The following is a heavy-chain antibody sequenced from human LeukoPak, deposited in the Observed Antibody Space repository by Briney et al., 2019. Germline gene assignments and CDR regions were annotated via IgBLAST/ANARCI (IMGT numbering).Heavy chain of an antibody. CDR2: IYYSGST. Sequence: SETLSLTCTVSGGSISSYYWSWIRQPPGKGLEWIGYIYYSGSTNYNPSLKSRVTISVDTSKNQFSLKLSSVTAADTAVYYCARGPRSGWYPSCYDYWGQGTLVTVSS. CDR1: GGSISSYY. J-gene: IGHJ4*02. CDR3: ARGPRSGWYPSCYDY. D-gene: IGHD6-19*01. V-gene: IGHV4-59*01.